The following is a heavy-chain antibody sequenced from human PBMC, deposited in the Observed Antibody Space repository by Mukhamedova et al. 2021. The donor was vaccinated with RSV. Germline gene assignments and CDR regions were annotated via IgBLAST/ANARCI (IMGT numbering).Heavy chain of an antibody. V-gene: IGHV3-11*03. CDR2: SSSSTYT. Sequence: SSSSTYTNYADSVKGRFTISRDNAKDSLYLQMNSLRAEDTAVYYCARKRYDYSGMDVWGQGTTVTVPS. J-gene: IGHJ6*02. CDR3: ARKRYDYSGMDV.